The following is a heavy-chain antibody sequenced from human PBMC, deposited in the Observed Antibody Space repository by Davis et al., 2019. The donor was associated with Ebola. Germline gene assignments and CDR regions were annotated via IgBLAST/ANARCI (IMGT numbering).Heavy chain of an antibody. J-gene: IGHJ4*02. Sequence: GESLKISCAASGFTFSSYSMNWVRQAPGKGLEWVSYISSSSSSTIYYADSVKGRFTISRDNAKNSLYLQMNSLRDEDTAVYYCAKQYYDFWSGYYTGLDYWGQGTLVTVSS. V-gene: IGHV3-48*02. CDR3: AKQYYDFWSGYYTGLDY. D-gene: IGHD3-3*01. CDR2: ISSSSSSTI. CDR1: GFTFSSYS.